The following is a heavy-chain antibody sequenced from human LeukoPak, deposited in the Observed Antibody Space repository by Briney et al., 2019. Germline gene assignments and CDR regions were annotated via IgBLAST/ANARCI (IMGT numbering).Heavy chain of an antibody. Sequence: GGSLRLSCAASGFTFSSHAMSWVRQAPGKWLEWVSGISGSGGSTYYADSVKGRFTISRDNSKNMLYLQMNSLRAEDTAVYYCAKKVLTVTTWYFDYWGQGTLVTVSS. CDR3: AKKVLTVTTWYFDY. CDR2: ISGSGGST. V-gene: IGHV3-23*01. J-gene: IGHJ4*02. CDR1: GFTFSSHA. D-gene: IGHD4-17*01.